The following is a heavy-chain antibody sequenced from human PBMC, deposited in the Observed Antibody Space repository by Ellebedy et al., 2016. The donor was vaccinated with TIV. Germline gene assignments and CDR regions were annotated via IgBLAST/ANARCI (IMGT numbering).Heavy chain of an antibody. D-gene: IGHD3/OR15-3a*01. V-gene: IGHV3-53*01. CDR2: IYSAGNT. J-gene: IGHJ4*02. CDR3: ARVDLGLAFDY. Sequence: GGSLRLSCAVSGFSLSSNYMSWVRQAPGKGLEWVSIIYSAGNTYYADSVKGRFTISRDTSKNTVFLQMNSLRAEDTALYYCARVDLGLAFDYWGRGTLVTVSS. CDR1: GFSLSSNY.